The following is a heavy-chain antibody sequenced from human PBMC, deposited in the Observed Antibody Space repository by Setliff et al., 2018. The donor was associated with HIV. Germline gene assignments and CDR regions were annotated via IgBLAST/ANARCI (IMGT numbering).Heavy chain of an antibody. CDR3: ARFRGVHSSSLLDS. CDR2: INHSGST. J-gene: IGHJ4*02. V-gene: IGHV4-34*01. D-gene: IGHD6-6*01. CDR1: GGSLSGHY. Sequence: SETLSLTCAVYGGSLSGHYWSWIRRPPGKGLEWIGEINHSGSTSYNPSLKSRVAMSVDTSKNQFSLKLNSVTAADTAVYYCARFRGVHSSSLLDSWGQGTLVTVSS.